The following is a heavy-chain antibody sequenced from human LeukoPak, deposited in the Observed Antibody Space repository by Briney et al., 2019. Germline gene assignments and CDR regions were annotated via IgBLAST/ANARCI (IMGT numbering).Heavy chain of an antibody. CDR1: GGSISSSSYY. CDR2: IYYSGST. D-gene: IGHD3-9*01. CDR3: ARDLNPIYFGYYYYYMDV. J-gene: IGHJ6*03. Sequence: SETLSLTCTVSGGSISSSSYYWGWIRQPPGKGLERIGSIYYSGSTYYNPSLKSRVTISVDTSKNQFSLKLSSVTAADTAVYYCARDLNPIYFGYYYYYMDVWGKGTTVTISS. V-gene: IGHV4-39*07.